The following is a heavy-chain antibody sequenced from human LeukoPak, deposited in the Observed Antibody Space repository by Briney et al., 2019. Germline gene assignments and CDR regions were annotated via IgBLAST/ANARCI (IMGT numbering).Heavy chain of an antibody. Sequence: GGSLRLSCAASGFTVSSNYMSWVRQAPGKGLEWVSVIYSGGSTYYADSVKGRFTISRDNSKNTLYLQMNSLRAEDTAVYYCAKEFSSYYYDSSWGQGTLVTVSS. J-gene: IGHJ4*02. V-gene: IGHV3-53*01. CDR2: IYSGGST. CDR3: AKEFSSYYYDSS. D-gene: IGHD3-22*01. CDR1: GFTVSSNY.